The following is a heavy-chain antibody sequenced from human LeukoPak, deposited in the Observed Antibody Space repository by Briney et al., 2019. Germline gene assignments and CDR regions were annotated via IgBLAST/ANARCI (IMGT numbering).Heavy chain of an antibody. J-gene: IGHJ4*02. Sequence: GSLRLSCAASGFTFSGYAMHWVRQAPGKGLEWVAVMSISGNREHYADSVKGRFTISRDNSKNTMYLQMNSLTPEDTAVYSCAREGSGSTWSSFDFWGQGSLVTVSS. CDR2: MSISGNRE. CDR3: AREGSGSTWSSFDF. CDR1: GFTFSGYA. V-gene: IGHV3-30-3*01. D-gene: IGHD6-13*01.